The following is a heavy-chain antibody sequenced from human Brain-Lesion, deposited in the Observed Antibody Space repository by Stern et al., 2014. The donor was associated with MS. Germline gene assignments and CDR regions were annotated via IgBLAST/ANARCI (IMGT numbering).Heavy chain of an antibody. J-gene: IGHJ4*02. D-gene: IGHD1-26*01. Sequence: QVQLMQSGAEVKKPGASVKVSCKVSGYTLTELSMHWVRQAPRKGLEWMGGFDPEDGETIYAQKFQGRGTITGDISTDTAYMELSSLRSEDTAVYYCATLSPGAGGNYYRHFDYWGQGTLVTVSS. V-gene: IGHV1-24*01. CDR2: FDPEDGET. CDR3: ATLSPGAGGNYYRHFDY. CDR1: GYTLTELS.